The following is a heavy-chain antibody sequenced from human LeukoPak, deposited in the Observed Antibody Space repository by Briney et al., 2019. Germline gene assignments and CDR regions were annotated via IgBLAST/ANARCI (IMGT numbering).Heavy chain of an antibody. V-gene: IGHV3-23*01. CDR3: AKAIVVVTAWFDY. J-gene: IGHJ4*02. CDR2: ISGSGGST. CDR1: GFTFSSYA. D-gene: IGHD2-21*02. Sequence: GGSLRLSCAASGFTFSSYAMSWVRQAPGKGLEWVSAISGSGGSTYYADSVKGRFTISRDNSKNTLYLQMNSLRAEDTVVYYCAKAIVVVTAWFDYWGQGTLVTVSS.